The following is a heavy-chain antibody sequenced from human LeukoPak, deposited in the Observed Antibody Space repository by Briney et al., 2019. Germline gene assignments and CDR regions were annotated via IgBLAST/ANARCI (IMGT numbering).Heavy chain of an antibody. CDR1: GFTFSTHW. CDR3: ARVVGATSDAFDI. Sequence: GGSLRLSCAASGFTFSTHWMNWVRQAPGKGLEWVATVKQDGSGKYYVDSVKGRFTISRDNAKNTLYLQMNSLRAEDTAVYYCARVVGATSDAFDIWGQGTMVTVSS. V-gene: IGHV3-7*04. D-gene: IGHD1-26*01. CDR2: VKQDGSGK. J-gene: IGHJ3*02.